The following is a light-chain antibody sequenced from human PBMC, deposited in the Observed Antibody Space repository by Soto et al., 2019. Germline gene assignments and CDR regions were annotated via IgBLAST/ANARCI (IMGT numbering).Light chain of an antibody. CDR1: QSVSNN. V-gene: IGKV3D-15*01. J-gene: IGKJ4*01. Sequence: EIVLTQSPATLSVSPGERAALSCRASQSVSNNLAWYQQKPGQPPRLLIFGASTRATGIPARFSGSGSEAEFALTISTLQSEDFAVYYCQQYSVWPLTFGGGTQVEIK. CDR2: GAS. CDR3: QQYSVWPLT.